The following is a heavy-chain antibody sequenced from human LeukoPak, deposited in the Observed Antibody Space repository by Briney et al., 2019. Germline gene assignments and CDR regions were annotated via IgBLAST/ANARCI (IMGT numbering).Heavy chain of an antibody. CDR2: ISRSGGSA. CDR3: AKDLGYNYGTKLDY. J-gene: IGHJ4*02. D-gene: IGHD5-18*01. CDR1: GFTFSSHW. V-gene: IGHV3-23*01. Sequence: GGSLRLSCAAFGFTFSSHWMHWVRQAPGKGLEWVSAISRSGGSAFYADSVKGRFTISRDNSKNMLYLQMTSLRAEDTAIYYCAKDLGYNYGTKLDYWGQGTLVTVSS.